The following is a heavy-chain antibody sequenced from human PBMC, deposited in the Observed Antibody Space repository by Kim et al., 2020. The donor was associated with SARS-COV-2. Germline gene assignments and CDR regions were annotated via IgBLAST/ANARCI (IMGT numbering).Heavy chain of an antibody. J-gene: IGHJ3*02. CDR3: ARDRGVAVAGRTNDAFDI. V-gene: IGHV3-30*07. D-gene: IGHD6-19*01. Sequence: KGRFTISRDNAKNTLYLQMNSLRAEDTAVYYCARDRGVAVAGRTNDAFDIWGQGTMVTVSS.